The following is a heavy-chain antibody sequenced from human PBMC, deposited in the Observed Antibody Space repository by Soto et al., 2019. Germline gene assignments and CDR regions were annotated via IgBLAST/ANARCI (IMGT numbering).Heavy chain of an antibody. Sequence: EVQLVESGGGLVQPGESLILSCAASEFTFSSYWMTWVRQAPGKGLEWVANIKQHGSEKYYVDSVRGRFTMSRDNAKNSLYLQMNSLRAEDTAVYYCARVVGATQMDFDYWGKGTLVTVSS. J-gene: IGHJ4*02. CDR2: IKQHGSEK. V-gene: IGHV3-7*01. CDR3: ARVVGATQMDFDY. D-gene: IGHD1-26*01. CDR1: EFTFSSYW.